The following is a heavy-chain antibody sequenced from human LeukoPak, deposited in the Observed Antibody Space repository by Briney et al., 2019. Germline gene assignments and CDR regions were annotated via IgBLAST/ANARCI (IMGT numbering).Heavy chain of an antibody. J-gene: IGHJ4*02. Sequence: ASVKVSCKASGHTVIIYAISWVRQAPGQGLEWMGWITPYNGQTNYAQKVQGRVTMTADTSTSTAYMELTSLRSDDTAVYYCARDYYYDSSGYVDHWGQGTLVTVSS. CDR2: ITPYNGQT. V-gene: IGHV1-18*01. CDR3: ARDYYYDSSGYVDH. D-gene: IGHD3-22*01. CDR1: GHTVIIYA.